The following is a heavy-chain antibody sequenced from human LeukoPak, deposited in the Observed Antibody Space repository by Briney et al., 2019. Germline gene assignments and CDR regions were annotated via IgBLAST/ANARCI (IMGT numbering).Heavy chain of an antibody. V-gene: IGHV1-69*13. Sequence: ASVKVSCKASGGTFSSYAISWVRQAPGQGLEWMGGIIPIFGTANYAQKFQGRVTITADESTSTAYMELSSLRSEDTAVYYCARDIGYGDYSNWFDPWGQGTLVTVSS. CDR3: ARDIGYGDYSNWFDP. J-gene: IGHJ5*02. CDR2: IIPIFGTA. CDR1: GGTFSSYA. D-gene: IGHD4-17*01.